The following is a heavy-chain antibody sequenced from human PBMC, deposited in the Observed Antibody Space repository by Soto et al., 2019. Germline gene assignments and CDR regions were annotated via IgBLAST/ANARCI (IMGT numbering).Heavy chain of an antibody. D-gene: IGHD3-9*01. CDR1: GYTFTSYG. Sequence: ASVKVSCKASGYTFTSYGISWVRQAPGQGLERMGRISAYNGNTNYAQKLQGRVTMTTDTSTSTAYMVLRSLRSDDTAVYYCARFFLGPSPYYDILTGYPQLDYWGQGTLVTVSS. V-gene: IGHV1-18*01. J-gene: IGHJ4*02. CDR3: ARFFLGPSPYYDILTGYPQLDY. CDR2: ISAYNGNT.